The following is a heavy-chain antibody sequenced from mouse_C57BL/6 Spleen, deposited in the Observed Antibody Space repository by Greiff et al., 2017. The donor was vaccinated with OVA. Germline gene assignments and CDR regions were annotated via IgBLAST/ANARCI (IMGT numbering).Heavy chain of an antibody. CDR1: GYTFTSYG. CDR2: IYPRSGNT. V-gene: IGHV1-81*01. Sequence: QVQLQQSGAELARPGASVKLSCKASGYTFTSYGISWVKQRTGQGLEWIGEIYPRSGNTYYNEKFKGKATLTADTSSSTAYMERRRLTSEDSAVYFCVRDGAYGSSSWFAYWGQGTLVTVSA. D-gene: IGHD1-1*01. CDR3: VRDGAYGSSSWFAY. J-gene: IGHJ3*01.